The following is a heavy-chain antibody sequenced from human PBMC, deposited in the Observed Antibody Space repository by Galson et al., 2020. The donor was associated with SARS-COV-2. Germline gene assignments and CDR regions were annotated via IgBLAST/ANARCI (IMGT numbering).Heavy chain of an antibody. J-gene: IGHJ6*02. D-gene: IGHD2-21*02. V-gene: IGHV3-21*01. CDR1: GFTFSSYS. CDR2: ISSSSSYI. CDR3: ASSLGDRSYYYYYGMDV. Sequence: NSGGSLRLSCAASGFTFSSYSMNWVRQAPVKGLEWVSSISSSSSYIYYADSVKGRFTISRDNAKNSLYLQMNSLRAEDTAVYYCASSLGDRSYYYYYGMDVWGQGTTVTVSS.